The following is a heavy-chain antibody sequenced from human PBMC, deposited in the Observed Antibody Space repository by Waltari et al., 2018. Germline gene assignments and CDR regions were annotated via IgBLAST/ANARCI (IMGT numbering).Heavy chain of an antibody. D-gene: IGHD6-13*01. CDR1: GFTFSSYG. V-gene: IGHV3-30*02. CDR3: AKRARIASDAFDI. Sequence: QVQLVESGGGVVQPGGSLRLSCAASGFTFSSYGMHWVRQAPGKGLEWVAFIRYDGSNKYYADSVKGRFTISRDNSKNTLYLQMNSLRAEDTAVYYCAKRARIASDAFDIWGQGTMVTVSS. J-gene: IGHJ3*02. CDR2: IRYDGSNK.